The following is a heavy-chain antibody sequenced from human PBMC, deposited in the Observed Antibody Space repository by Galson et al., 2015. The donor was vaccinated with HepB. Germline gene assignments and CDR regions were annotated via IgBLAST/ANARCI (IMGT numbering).Heavy chain of an antibody. Sequence: SLRLSCAASGFTFSSYAMHWVRQAPGKGLDYVSAISSNGGSTYYADSVKGRFTISRDNSKNTLYLQMSSLRAEDTAVYYCVKAIYVLRLLEWSRPDYWGQGTLVTVSS. CDR2: ISSNGGST. V-gene: IGHV3-64D*06. CDR3: VKAIYVLRLLEWSRPDY. CDR1: GFTFSSYA. D-gene: IGHD3-3*01. J-gene: IGHJ4*02.